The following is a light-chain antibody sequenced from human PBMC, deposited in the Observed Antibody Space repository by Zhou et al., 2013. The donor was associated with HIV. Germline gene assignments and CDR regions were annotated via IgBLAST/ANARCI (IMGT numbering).Light chain of an antibody. CDR1: QSVSSN. CDR2: GAS. Sequence: EIVMTQSPATLSVSPGERATLSCRASQSVSSNLAWYQQKPGQAPRLLIYGASTRATGIPARFSGSGSGTDFTLIISRLEPEDFAVYYCQQYGSSPWTFGQGTKVEI. CDR3: QQYGSSPWT. V-gene: IGKV3-15*01. J-gene: IGKJ1*01.